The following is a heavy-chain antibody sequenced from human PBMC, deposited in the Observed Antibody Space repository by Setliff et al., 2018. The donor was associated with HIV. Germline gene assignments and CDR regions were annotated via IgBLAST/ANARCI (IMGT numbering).Heavy chain of an antibody. CDR3: ARVFGPFDY. Sequence: GGSLRLSCAASGLIFSSYAMHWVRQAPGKGLEWVAVMSYDGNNKYYADSVKGRFTISRDNSKNTLFLQMNSLRPEDTAVYYCARVFGPFDYWGQGTLVTVSS. CDR1: GLIFSSYA. J-gene: IGHJ4*02. V-gene: IGHV3-30*01. D-gene: IGHD3-10*02. CDR2: MSYDGNNK.